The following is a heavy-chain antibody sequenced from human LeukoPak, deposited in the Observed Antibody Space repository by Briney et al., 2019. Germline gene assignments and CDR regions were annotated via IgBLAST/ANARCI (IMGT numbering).Heavy chain of an antibody. J-gene: IGHJ4*02. V-gene: IGHV3-48*04. Sequence: PGGSLRLSCAASGFTFSSYSMNWVRQAPGKGLEWVSYISSSSSTIYYADSVKGRFTISRDNAKNSLYLQMNSLRAEDTAVYYCARGMLGGPRGCSDYWGQGTLVTVSS. CDR3: ARGMLGGPRGCSDY. CDR2: ISSSSSTI. D-gene: IGHD3-10*02. CDR1: GFTFSSYS.